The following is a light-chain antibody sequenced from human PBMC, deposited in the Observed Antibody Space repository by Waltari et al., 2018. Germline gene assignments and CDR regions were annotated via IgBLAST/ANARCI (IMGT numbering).Light chain of an antibody. CDR2: KAA. V-gene: IGKV1-5*03. J-gene: IGKJ1*01. Sequence: DIQMTQSPSTLSASVGDRVTITCRDSQSISSWLAWCQQKPGKAPKLLIYKAASLESGVPAMFSGSGSGTEFTLTISSLQPDDFATYYCQQYNSYSWTFGQGTKVEIK. CDR3: QQYNSYSWT. CDR1: QSISSW.